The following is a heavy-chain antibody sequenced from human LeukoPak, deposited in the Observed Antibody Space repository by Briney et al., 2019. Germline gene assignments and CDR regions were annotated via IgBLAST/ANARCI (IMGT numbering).Heavy chain of an antibody. J-gene: IGHJ5*02. V-gene: IGHV4-59*01. CDR1: GGSITNYY. Sequence: SETPSLTCTVSGGSITNYYWSWIRQTPGKGLEWIGNIYYRGNTNCNPSLESRVTMSVDTSKNQFSLKLDSVTAADTAVYYCARDAGSDVGDGWFDPWGQGTLVTVSS. D-gene: IGHD3-10*02. CDR3: ARDAGSDVGDGWFDP. CDR2: IYYRGNT.